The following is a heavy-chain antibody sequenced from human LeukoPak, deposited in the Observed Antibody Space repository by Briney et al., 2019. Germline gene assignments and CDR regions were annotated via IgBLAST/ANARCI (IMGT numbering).Heavy chain of an antibody. CDR3: ARHYPASSGYGPTPLFDY. CDR2: IKQDGSEK. CDR1: GFTFSSYW. D-gene: IGHD5-18*01. Sequence: GGSLRLSCAASGFTFSSYWMSWVRQAPGKGLEWVANIKQDGSEKYYVDSVKGRFTISRDNAKNSLYLQMNSLRAEDTAVYYCARHYPASSGYGPTPLFDYWGQGTLVTVSS. J-gene: IGHJ4*02. V-gene: IGHV3-7*01.